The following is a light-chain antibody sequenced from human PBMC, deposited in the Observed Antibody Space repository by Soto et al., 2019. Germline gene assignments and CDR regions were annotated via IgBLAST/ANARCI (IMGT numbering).Light chain of an antibody. V-gene: IGKV1-39*01. CDR3: QQANSFPRT. J-gene: IGKJ4*01. CDR2: AAS. Sequence: DIQMTQSPSSLSASVGDRVTITCRASQSISSYLNWYQQKPGKAPKVLIFAASSLQVGVPSRFSGSGSGTDFTLTISSLQPEDFATYYCQQANSFPRTFGGGTKVEIK. CDR1: QSISSY.